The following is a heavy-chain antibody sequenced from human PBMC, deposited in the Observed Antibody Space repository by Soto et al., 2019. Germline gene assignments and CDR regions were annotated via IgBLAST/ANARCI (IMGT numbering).Heavy chain of an antibody. V-gene: IGHV4-31*03. Sequence: QVQLQESGPGLVKPSQTLSLTCTVSGGSISSGGYYWSWIRQHPGKGLEWIGYIYYSGSTYYNPSRQSRVTLSVNTSKNQFSLKMSSVTAADTAVYYCARGDYDFWSGPKGPFDSWGQGTLVTVSS. J-gene: IGHJ4*02. CDR2: IYYSGST. D-gene: IGHD3-3*01. CDR1: GGSISSGGYY. CDR3: ARGDYDFWSGPKGPFDS.